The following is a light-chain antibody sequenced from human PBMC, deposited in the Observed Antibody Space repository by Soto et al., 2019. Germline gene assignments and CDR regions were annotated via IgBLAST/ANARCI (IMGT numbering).Light chain of an antibody. V-gene: IGKV3-20*01. J-gene: IGKJ2*01. Sequence: EIVLTQSPGTLSLSPGERATLSCRASHSVRSICLAWYQHKPGQAPRLLIYGASNRATGIPDRFSGSGYGTDFTLTISRLEPEDSAVYYCQQYENAPPYTFGHGTKLEIK. CDR2: GAS. CDR3: QQYENAPPYT. CDR1: HSVRSIC.